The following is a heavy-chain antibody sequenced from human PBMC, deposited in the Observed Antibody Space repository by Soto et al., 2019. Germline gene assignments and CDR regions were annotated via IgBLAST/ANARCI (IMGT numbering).Heavy chain of an antibody. CDR1: GFVFINYN. CDR3: ATIGDRDGFDI. CDR2: ISASGTYV. Sequence: EVQLVESGGGLVKPGESLSLSCAASGFVFINYNMKWVRQAPGKGLEWVSSISASGTYVFYAGSVRGRFTIFRDDAKNSLPLQMNSLRAEDPALYYCATIGDRDGFDIWGQGTMVTVSA. D-gene: IGHD4-17*01. V-gene: IGHV3-21*06. J-gene: IGHJ3*02.